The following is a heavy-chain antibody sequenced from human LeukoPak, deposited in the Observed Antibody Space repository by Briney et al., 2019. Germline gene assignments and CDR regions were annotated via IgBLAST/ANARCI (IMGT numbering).Heavy chain of an antibody. D-gene: IGHD7-27*01. V-gene: IGHV3-7*01. CDR3: ARIREWGFFDP. CDR1: GFTFSSYW. CDR2: IKQDGSEK. Sequence: GGSLRLSCAASGFTFSSYWMSWVRQAPGKGLEWVASIKQDGSEKHCVDSVKGRFTISRENAKISLYLQMDGLRAEDTAIYYCARIREWGFFDPWGQGTLVTVSS. J-gene: IGHJ5*02.